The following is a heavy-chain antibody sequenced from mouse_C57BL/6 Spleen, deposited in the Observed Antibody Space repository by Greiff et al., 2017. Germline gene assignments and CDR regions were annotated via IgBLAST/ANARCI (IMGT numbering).Heavy chain of an antibody. J-gene: IGHJ3*01. D-gene: IGHD1-1*01. V-gene: IGHV5-9-1*02. CDR2: ISSGGDYI. Sequence: EVKVVESGEGLVKPGGSLKLSCAASGFTFSSYAMSWVRQTPEKRLEWVAYISSGGDYIYYADTVKGRFTISRDNARNTLYLQMSSLKSEDTAMYYCTRVGSSSAWFAYWGQGTLVTVSA. CDR1: GFTFSSYA. CDR3: TRVGSSSAWFAY.